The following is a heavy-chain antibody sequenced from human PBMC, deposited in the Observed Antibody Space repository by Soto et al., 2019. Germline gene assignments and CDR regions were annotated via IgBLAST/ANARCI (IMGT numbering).Heavy chain of an antibody. D-gene: IGHD3-3*01. Sequence: LGGSLRLSCTASGFTFGDYAMSWVRQAPGKGLEWVGFIRSKAYGGTTEYAASVKVRFTISRDDSKSIAYLQMNSLKTEDTAVYYCTRAGSRDFWSGSFDYWGKGTLVTVSS. CDR2: IRSKAYGGTT. CDR3: TRAGSRDFWSGSFDY. CDR1: GFTFGDYA. V-gene: IGHV3-49*04. J-gene: IGHJ4*02.